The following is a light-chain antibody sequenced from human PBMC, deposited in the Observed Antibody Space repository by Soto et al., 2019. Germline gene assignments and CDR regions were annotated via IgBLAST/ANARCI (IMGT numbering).Light chain of an antibody. CDR2: AAS. Sequence: DIQMTQSPSSLSASVGDRVTIACRPSQRISNYLNWYQQKPGTAPRLLIYAASSLESGVPSRFSGSGSWTDFTLTITSLQPEDFAIYYCQHSYSNPQTFGRGTKV. CDR1: QRISNY. J-gene: IGKJ1*01. CDR3: QHSYSNPQT. V-gene: IGKV1-39*01.